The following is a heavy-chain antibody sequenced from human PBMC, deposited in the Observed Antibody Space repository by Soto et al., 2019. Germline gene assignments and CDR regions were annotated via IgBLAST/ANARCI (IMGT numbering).Heavy chain of an antibody. D-gene: IGHD3-16*02. V-gene: IGHV3-23*01. CDR2: MIPSGET. J-gene: IGHJ4*02. CDR3: SKDCQPDDRWPFDL. CDR1: GFTFSTYT. Sequence: EVLLLECGGGVVQSGGSLRLTCAASGFTFSTYTMSWVRQARGEGLEWVSGMIPSGETFYADCVKGRFAISRDNSNNMLYLRIHGLRVDDTAVYYCSKDCQPDDRWPFDLWGQGTLVTVFS.